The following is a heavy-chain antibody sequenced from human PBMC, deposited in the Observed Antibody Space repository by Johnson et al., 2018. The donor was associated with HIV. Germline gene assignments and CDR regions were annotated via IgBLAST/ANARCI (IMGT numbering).Heavy chain of an antibody. D-gene: IGHD6-13*01. CDR2: ISYDGSNK. J-gene: IGHJ3*02. Sequence: QVQLVESGGGVVQPGRSLRLSCAASGFTFSSYAMHWVRQAPGKGLEWVAVISYDGSNKYYADSVKGRFTISRDNSKNTLYLQMNSLRAEDTAVYYCARVLAAAASAFDIWGQGTMVTVSS. CDR1: GFTFSSYA. V-gene: IGHV3-30-3*01. CDR3: ARVLAAAASAFDI.